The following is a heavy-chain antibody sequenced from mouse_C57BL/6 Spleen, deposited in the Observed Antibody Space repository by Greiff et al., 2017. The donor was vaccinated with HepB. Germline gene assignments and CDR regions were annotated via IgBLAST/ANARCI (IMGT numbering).Heavy chain of an antibody. Sequence: VQLQQSGPELVKPGASVKISCKASGYSFTGYYMNWVKQSPEKSLEWIGEINPSTGGTTYNQKFKAKATLTVDKSSSQAYMQLKSLTSEDSAVYYCARSIDYYGSSYGGYAMDYWGQGTSVTVSS. CDR1: GYSFTGYY. D-gene: IGHD1-1*01. V-gene: IGHV1-42*01. J-gene: IGHJ4*01. CDR2: INPSTGGT. CDR3: ARSIDYYGSSYGGYAMDY.